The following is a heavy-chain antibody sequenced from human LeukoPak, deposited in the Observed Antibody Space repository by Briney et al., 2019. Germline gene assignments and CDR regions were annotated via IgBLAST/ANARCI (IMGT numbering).Heavy chain of an antibody. D-gene: IGHD6-19*01. CDR3: ARDGRSGWWIRLDY. Sequence: SVKVSCQAPDTTSTTHGISWLRQAPVQRPAPMPWISPYNGNTTYSRTLQRRVTMTTDTSTSTAYMQLRSLRSADTAVYYCARDGRSGWWIRLDYWGQGTQVTVSS. V-gene: IGHV1-18*01. CDR1: DTTSTTHG. CDR2: ISPYNGNT. J-gene: IGHJ4*02.